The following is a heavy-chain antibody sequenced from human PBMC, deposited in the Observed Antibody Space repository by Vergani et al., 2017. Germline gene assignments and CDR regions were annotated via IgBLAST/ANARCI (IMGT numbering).Heavy chain of an antibody. D-gene: IGHD3-22*01. Sequence: QVHLVQSGAEVQKPGSSVKVSCKASGGNFSTDAFSWVRQAPGQGLEWMGRIIPKFGTANYAARFRGRVIITADESTDTAHMELSSLISEDTAVYYCARDRHDRHGYPGPFDSWGQGSQVTVSS. CDR1: GGNFSTDA. CDR2: IIPKFGTA. CDR3: ARDRHDRHGYPGPFDS. J-gene: IGHJ4*02. V-gene: IGHV1-69*13.